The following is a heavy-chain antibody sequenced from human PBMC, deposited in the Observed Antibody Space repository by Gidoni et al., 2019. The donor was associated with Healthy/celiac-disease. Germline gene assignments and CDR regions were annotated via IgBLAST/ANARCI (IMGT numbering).Heavy chain of an antibody. CDR1: GGSLRSSSVY. CDR2: IYYSGST. D-gene: IGHD1-26*01. CDR3: ARNPRQYSPHYYYYGMDV. Sequence: QLQLQESGPGLVKPSETLSLTCTVSGGSLRSSSVYWGWIRQPPGKGREWIGSIYYSGSTYYNPSLKSRVTISVDTSKNQFSLKLSSVTAADTAVYYCARNPRQYSPHYYYYGMDVWGQGTTVTVSS. V-gene: IGHV4-39*01. J-gene: IGHJ6*02.